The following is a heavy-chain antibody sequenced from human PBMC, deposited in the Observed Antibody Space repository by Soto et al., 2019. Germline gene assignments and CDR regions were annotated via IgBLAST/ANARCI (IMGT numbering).Heavy chain of an antibody. D-gene: IGHD6-6*01. CDR2: ISAAANT. V-gene: IGHV3-23*01. CDR1: GLTFSNYA. CDR3: AKQVRDGTSSPYIFDY. J-gene: IGHJ4*02. Sequence: PGGSLRLSCAASGLTFSNYAMSWVXQASWKGLEWVSAISAAANTYYADSVKGRFTISRDNSKNTLSLQMNSLRAEDTALYYCAKQVRDGTSSPYIFDYWGQGSLVTLSS.